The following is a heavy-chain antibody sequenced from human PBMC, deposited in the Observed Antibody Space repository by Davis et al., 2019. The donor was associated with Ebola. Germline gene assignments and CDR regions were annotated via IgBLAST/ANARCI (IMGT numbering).Heavy chain of an antibody. Sequence: ASVKVSCKASGYTFTSYGFSWVRQAPGQGLEWMGWINPNSGGTNYAQKFQGRVTMTRDTSISTAYMELSRLGSDDTAVYYCAKLGGGAFNWFDPWGPGTLVTVSS. V-gene: IGHV1-2*02. CDR3: AKLGGGAFNWFDP. D-gene: IGHD3-16*01. CDR1: GYTFTSYG. J-gene: IGHJ5*02. CDR2: INPNSGGT.